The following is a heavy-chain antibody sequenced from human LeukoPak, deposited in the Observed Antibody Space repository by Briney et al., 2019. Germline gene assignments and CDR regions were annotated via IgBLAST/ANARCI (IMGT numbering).Heavy chain of an antibody. CDR3: ARAKRGYSGCDYRFDY. CDR1: GGSFSGYY. J-gene: IGHJ4*02. Sequence: KPSETLSLTCAVYGGSFSGYYWSWIRQPPGKGLEWIGEINHSGSTNYNPSLKSRVTISVDTSKNQFSLKLSSVTAADTAVYYCARAKRGYSGCDYRFDYWGQGTLVTVSS. CDR2: INHSGST. D-gene: IGHD5-12*01. V-gene: IGHV4-34*01.